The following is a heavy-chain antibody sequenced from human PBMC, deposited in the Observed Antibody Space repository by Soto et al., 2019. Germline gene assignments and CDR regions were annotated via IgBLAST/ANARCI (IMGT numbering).Heavy chain of an antibody. CDR3: ARAGMWFGQLY. V-gene: IGHV3-53*01. CDR2: LYSGGAT. J-gene: IGHJ4*02. CDR1: GFTASTYY. Sequence: EVQLVESGGGLIQPVGSLRLSCVVSGFTASTYYTSWVRQAPGKWLEWVSTLYSGGATFYADSVKGRFTVSCDNSKNTLYLQMSNLRAEDTGVYYCARAGMWFGQLYWGQGSLVTVTS. D-gene: IGHD3-10*01.